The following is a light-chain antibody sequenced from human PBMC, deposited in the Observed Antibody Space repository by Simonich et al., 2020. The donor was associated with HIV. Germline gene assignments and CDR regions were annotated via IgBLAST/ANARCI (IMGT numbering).Light chain of an antibody. CDR3: CSYAGNYNWV. V-gene: IGLV2-11*01. CDR2: DVS. Sequence: QSALTQPRSVSGSPGQSVTISCPGTSSDVGGYNYVSWYQQHPGKAPKLMIYDVSKRPSGGPDRFSGSKSGNTASLTISGLQAEDEADYYCCSYAGNYNWVFGGGTKLTVL. J-gene: IGLJ3*02. CDR1: SSDVGGYNY.